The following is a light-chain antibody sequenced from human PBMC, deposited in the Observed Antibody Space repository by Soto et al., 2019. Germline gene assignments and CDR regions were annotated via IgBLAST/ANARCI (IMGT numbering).Light chain of an antibody. CDR3: QQRSPRPT. Sequence: EIVLTQSPTTLSLSPGERATLSCRASQNVYNYLVWYQQKPGQAPRLLIDDASVRATGVQARFSGSGSGTDLTLTNTNLESDDFALYHCQQRSPRPTFGQGTRLEIK. CDR2: DAS. CDR1: QNVYNY. J-gene: IGKJ5*01. V-gene: IGKV3-11*01.